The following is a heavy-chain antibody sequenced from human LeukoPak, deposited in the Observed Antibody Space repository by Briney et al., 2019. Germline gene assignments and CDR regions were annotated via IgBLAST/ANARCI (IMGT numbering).Heavy chain of an antibody. V-gene: IGHV3-48*03. Sequence: GGSLRLSCAASGFTFSSYEMNWVRQAPGEGLEWVSYISSSGSTIYYADSVKGRFTISRDNAKNSLYLQMNSLRAEDTAVYYCARGSSGWSIDYWGQGTLVTVSS. J-gene: IGHJ4*02. CDR1: GFTFSSYE. CDR3: ARGSSGWSIDY. CDR2: ISSSGSTI. D-gene: IGHD6-19*01.